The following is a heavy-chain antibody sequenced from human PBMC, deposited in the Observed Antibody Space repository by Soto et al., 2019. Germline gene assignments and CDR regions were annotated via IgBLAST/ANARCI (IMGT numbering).Heavy chain of an antibody. CDR1: GDTFNFYS. CDR3: ASSYGSGYRAFDY. J-gene: IGHJ4*02. CDR2: VNPIVSMS. D-gene: IGHD3-10*01. Sequence: QVQLVQSGAEVKRPGSSVKVSCKASGDTFNFYSINWVRQAPGLGLEWMGRVNPIVSMSNYAQKFQGRVTLTPDXXTSTAYMELSSVRSEDTAIYYCASSYGSGYRAFDYWGQGALVTVSS. V-gene: IGHV1-69*02.